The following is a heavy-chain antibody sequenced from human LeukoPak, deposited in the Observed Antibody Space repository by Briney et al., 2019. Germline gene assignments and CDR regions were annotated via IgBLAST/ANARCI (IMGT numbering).Heavy chain of an antibody. V-gene: IGHV1-69*04. J-gene: IGHJ4*02. CDR3: AREAVYYDSSGYGY. D-gene: IGHD3-22*01. CDR1: GGTFSSYA. Sequence: SVKVSCKASGGTFSSYAISWVRQAPGQGLEWMGRIIPILGIANYAQKFQGRVTITADKSTSTAYMELSSLRSEDTAVYYCAREAVYYDSSGYGYWGQGTLVTVSS. CDR2: IIPILGIA.